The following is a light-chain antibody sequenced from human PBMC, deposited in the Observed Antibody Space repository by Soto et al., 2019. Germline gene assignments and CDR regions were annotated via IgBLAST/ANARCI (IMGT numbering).Light chain of an antibody. CDR3: QQYGSSSWT. CDR2: GAS. V-gene: IGKV3-20*01. CDR1: QSVRSDY. Sequence: EIVLTQPPGTLSLSPGERATLSCRASQSVRSDYLAWYQQKPGQAPRLHIYGASTRATGIPDRFTGSGSGTDFTLTISRLEPEDFAVYYCQQYGSSSWTFGQGTRLEIK. J-gene: IGKJ5*01.